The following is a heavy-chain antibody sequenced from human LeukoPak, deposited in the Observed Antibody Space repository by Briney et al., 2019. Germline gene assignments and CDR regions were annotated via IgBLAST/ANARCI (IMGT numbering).Heavy chain of an antibody. CDR1: GFTFSSYS. CDR2: ISSSSSYI. D-gene: IGHD3-9*01. Sequence: GGSLRLSCAASGFTFSSYSMNWVRQAPGKRLEWVSSISSSSSYIYYADSVKGRFTISRDNAKNSLYLQMNSLRAEDTAVYYCARYYDILTGYYSDYYYYMDVWGKGTTVTVSS. CDR3: ARYYDILTGYYSDYYYYMDV. V-gene: IGHV3-21*01. J-gene: IGHJ6*03.